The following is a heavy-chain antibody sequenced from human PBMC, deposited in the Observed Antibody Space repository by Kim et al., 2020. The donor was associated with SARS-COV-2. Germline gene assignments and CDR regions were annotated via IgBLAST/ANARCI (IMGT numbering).Heavy chain of an antibody. CDR1: GFTFSSHS. D-gene: IGHD2-21*02. V-gene: IGHV3-48*04. CDR3: ARVLEPYCGGDCPLR. Sequence: GGSLRLSCAASGFTFSSHSMNWVRQAPGKGLEWVSYISSSGSTIYYADSAKGRFTISRDNAKNSLFLQMNSLSAEDTAVYYCARVLEPYCGGDCPLRWGQGTLVTVSS. J-gene: IGHJ4*02. CDR2: ISSSGSTI.